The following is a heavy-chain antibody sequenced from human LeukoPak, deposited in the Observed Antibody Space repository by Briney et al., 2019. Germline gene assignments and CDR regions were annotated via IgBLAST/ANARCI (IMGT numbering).Heavy chain of an antibody. CDR1: AYTFTSYD. D-gene: IGHD3-10*01. CDR2: MNPNSGNT. CDR3: ARGRNYYGSGRKYFQH. Sequence: GASVKVSCKSSAYTFTSYDINWVRQATGQGLGWMGWMNPNSGNTGYAQKFQGRVTMTRNTSISTAYMELSSLRSEDTAVYYCARGRNYYGSGRKYFQHWGQGTLVTVSS. V-gene: IGHV1-8*01. J-gene: IGHJ1*01.